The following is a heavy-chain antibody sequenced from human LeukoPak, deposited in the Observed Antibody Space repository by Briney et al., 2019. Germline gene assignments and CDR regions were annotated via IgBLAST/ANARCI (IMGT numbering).Heavy chain of an antibody. CDR3: ASSRSGIYYYYGMDV. J-gene: IGHJ6*02. D-gene: IGHD1-26*01. CDR1: GGSFSGYY. V-gene: IGHV4-34*01. CDR2: INHSGST. Sequence: SETLSLTCAVYGGSFSGYYWSWIRQPPGKGLEWIGEINHSGSTNYNPSLKSRVTISLDTSKNQFSLKLSSVTAADTAVYYCASSRSGIYYYYGMDVWGQGTTVTVSS.